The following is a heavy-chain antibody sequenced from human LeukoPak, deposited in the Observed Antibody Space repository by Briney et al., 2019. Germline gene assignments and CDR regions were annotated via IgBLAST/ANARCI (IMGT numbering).Heavy chain of an antibody. Sequence: GGSLRLSCAASGFTFSAYAISWVRQAPGKGLEWVSAISGSGGITYYADSVKGRFTISRGNSKNTLYLQMNSLRAEDTAVYYCARDWQTWIQPYYYMDVWGKGTTVTVSS. CDR2: ISGSGGIT. V-gene: IGHV3-23*01. J-gene: IGHJ6*03. CDR3: ARDWQTWIQPYYYMDV. D-gene: IGHD5-18*01. CDR1: GFTFSAYA.